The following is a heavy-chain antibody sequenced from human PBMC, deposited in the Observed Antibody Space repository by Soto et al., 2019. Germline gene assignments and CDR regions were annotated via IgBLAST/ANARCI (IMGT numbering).Heavy chain of an antibody. CDR1: EGSISSYY. V-gene: IGHV4-59*08. D-gene: IGHD5-18*01. J-gene: IGHJ4*02. CDR2: IYYSGST. CDR3: SCLRGGIQLADRHYYLDY. Sequence: SDTCSVGEGSISSYYWSRIHKQTGKGLEWIGYIYYSGSTNYNPSLKSRVTISVDTSKNQLSLKLSSVTAADTAVYYCSCLRGGIQLADRHYYLDYWGQGTLVTVSS.